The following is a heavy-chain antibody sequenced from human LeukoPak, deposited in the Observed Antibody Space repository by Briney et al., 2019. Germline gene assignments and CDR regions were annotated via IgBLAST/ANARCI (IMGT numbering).Heavy chain of an antibody. V-gene: IGHV4-59*01. D-gene: IGHD3-22*01. CDR2: IYYSGST. CDR1: GGSISSYY. J-gene: IGHJ5*02. Sequence: PSETLSLTCTVSGGSISSYYWNWIRQPPGKGLEWIGYIYYSGSTNYNPSLKSRVTISVDMSKNQFSLKLSSVTAADTAVYYCARENYDSSGCNNWFDPWGQGTLVTVSS. CDR3: ARENYDSSGCNNWFDP.